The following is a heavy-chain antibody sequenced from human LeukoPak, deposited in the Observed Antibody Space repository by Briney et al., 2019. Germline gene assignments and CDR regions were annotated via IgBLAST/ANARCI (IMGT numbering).Heavy chain of an antibody. CDR2: IYTSGGT. CDR1: GASISSGTYY. V-gene: IGHV4-61*02. J-gene: IGHJ4*02. Sequence: SETLSLTCTVSGASISSGTYYWSWIRQPAGQGLEWIGRIYTSGGTNYNPSLKSRVTISVDTSKNQFSLKLTSVTAADTAVYYCARESVHAFTYWGQGTLLTVSS. CDR3: ARESVHAFTY. D-gene: IGHD3-16*01.